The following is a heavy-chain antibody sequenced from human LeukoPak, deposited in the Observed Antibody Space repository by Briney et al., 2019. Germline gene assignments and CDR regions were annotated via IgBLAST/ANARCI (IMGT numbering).Heavy chain of an antibody. D-gene: IGHD3-10*01. CDR3: ARVAYYYGSGNLFDP. V-gene: IGHV3-48*03. CDR1: GFTFSSYE. J-gene: IGHJ5*02. Sequence: GGSLRLSCAASGFTFSSYEMNWVRQAPGKGLEWVSYISSSGSTIYYADSVKGRFTISRDNAKNSLYLQMNSLRAEDTAVYYCARVAYYYGSGNLFDPWGQGTLVTVSS. CDR2: ISSSGSTI.